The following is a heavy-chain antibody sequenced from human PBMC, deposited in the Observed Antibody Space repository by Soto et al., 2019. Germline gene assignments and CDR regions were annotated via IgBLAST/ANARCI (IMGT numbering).Heavy chain of an antibody. CDR1: GGSISNGGYY. J-gene: IGHJ6*02. CDR2: IYYSGTT. D-gene: IGHD2-21*01. V-gene: IGHV4-31*03. CDR3: ARADIFNYFYGMDV. Sequence: QVQLQESGPGLLKPSQTLSLTCTVSGGSISNGGYYWSWIRQQPGKGLEWIGNIYYSGTTTYNPSLKIRLTMSVGTSKRQFSLKLSSVTAADAAVYYCARADIFNYFYGMDVWGQGTTVTVSS.